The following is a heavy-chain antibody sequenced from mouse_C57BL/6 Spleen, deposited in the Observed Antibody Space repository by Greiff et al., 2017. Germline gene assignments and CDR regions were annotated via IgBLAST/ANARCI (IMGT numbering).Heavy chain of an antibody. D-gene: IGHD1-1*01. Sequence: LVESGAELAKPGASVKLSCKASGYTFTSYWMHWVKQRPGQGLEWIGYINPSSGYTKYNQKFKDKATLTADKSSSTAYMQLSSLTYEDAAVYYCARRPLTTVVNWYFDVWGKGTTVTVSS. V-gene: IGHV1-7*01. CDR1: GYTFTSYW. CDR3: ARRPLTTVVNWYFDV. CDR2: INPSSGYT. J-gene: IGHJ1*03.